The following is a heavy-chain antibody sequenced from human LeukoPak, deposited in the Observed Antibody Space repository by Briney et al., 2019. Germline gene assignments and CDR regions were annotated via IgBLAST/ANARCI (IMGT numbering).Heavy chain of an antibody. CDR3: ARGEGQHIVVVTAAADFDY. D-gene: IGHD2-21*02. CDR2: IDRSGSTM. V-gene: IGHV3-48*03. CDR1: GFTFSSYE. Sequence: PGGSLRLSCVASGFTFSSYEMNWVRQAPGKGLEWVSFIDRSGSTMYYADSVKGRFTISRDNSKNTLYLQMNSLRAEDTAVYYCARGEGQHIVVVTAAADFDYWGQGTLVTVSS. J-gene: IGHJ4*02.